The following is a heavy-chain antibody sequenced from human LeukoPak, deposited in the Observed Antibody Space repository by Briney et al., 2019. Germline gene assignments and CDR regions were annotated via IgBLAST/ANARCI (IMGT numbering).Heavy chain of an antibody. D-gene: IGHD3-22*01. Sequence: GGSLRLSCAASGFTFSSYAVSWVRQAPGKGLEWVSAISGSGGSTYYADSVKGRFTISRGNSKNTLYLQMNSLRAEDTAVYYCAKDNYYDSSNYWGQGTLVTVSS. CDR3: AKDNYYDSSNY. CDR1: GFTFSSYA. J-gene: IGHJ4*02. CDR2: ISGSGGST. V-gene: IGHV3-23*01.